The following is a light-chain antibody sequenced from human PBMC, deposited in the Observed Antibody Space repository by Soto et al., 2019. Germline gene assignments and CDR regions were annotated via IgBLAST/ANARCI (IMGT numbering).Light chain of an antibody. CDR1: QRISANY. Sequence: VVLTQSPGTLSLSPGERATLSCRATQRISANYIAWYQLKPGQAPRLLIHGSLTRTVGIPDRFRGSGSGADFTLTIARVEPEDFAVYFCHQYGDSPYSFGQGTKLEIK. V-gene: IGKV3-20*01. J-gene: IGKJ2*01. CDR2: GSL. CDR3: HQYGDSPYS.